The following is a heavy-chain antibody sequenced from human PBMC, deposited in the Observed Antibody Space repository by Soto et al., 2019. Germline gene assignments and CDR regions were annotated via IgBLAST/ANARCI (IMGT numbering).Heavy chain of an antibody. V-gene: IGHV3-21*03. Sequence: PGGSLRLSCAASGFTFSSYSMNWVRQAPGKGLEWVSSISSSSSYIYYADSVKGRFTISRDNAKNSLYLQMNSLQIEDTAVYYCTTDSHLSTTLVRFDFWGHGTLVTVSS. CDR3: TTDSHLSTTLVRFDF. CDR1: GFTFSSYS. D-gene: IGHD2-8*02. J-gene: IGHJ4*01. CDR2: ISSSSSYI.